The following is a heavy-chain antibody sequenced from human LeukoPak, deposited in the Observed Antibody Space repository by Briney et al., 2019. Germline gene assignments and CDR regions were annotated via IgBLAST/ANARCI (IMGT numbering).Heavy chain of an antibody. CDR2: IGASGGRT. J-gene: IGHJ5*02. CDR1: GFTFSNYA. D-gene: IGHD4-11*01. Sequence: PGGSLRLSCAASGFTFSNYAMNWVRQAPGKGLEWVSAIGASGGRTYYADSVRGRFTISRDNSKNTLYLQMNSLRAEDTAVYYCAKDHSNYVGNWFDPWGQGTLVTVSS. CDR3: AKDHSNYVGNWFDP. V-gene: IGHV3-23*01.